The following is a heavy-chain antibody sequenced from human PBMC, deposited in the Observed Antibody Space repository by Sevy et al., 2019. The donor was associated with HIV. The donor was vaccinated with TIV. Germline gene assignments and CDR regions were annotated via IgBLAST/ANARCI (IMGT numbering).Heavy chain of an antibody. CDR2: IHHSGNT. Sequence: SETLSLTCSVSGASISSTIYYWAWIRQSPGKGLEWFGSIHHSGNTYYNLSLKSRVTISVDTSKNQFSLKMNSVTAADTAVYYCAKHCSHYFDNSGYGEAFDIWGQGTKVTVSS. CDR1: GASISSTIYY. J-gene: IGHJ3*02. V-gene: IGHV4-39*01. D-gene: IGHD3-22*01. CDR3: AKHCSHYFDNSGYGEAFDI.